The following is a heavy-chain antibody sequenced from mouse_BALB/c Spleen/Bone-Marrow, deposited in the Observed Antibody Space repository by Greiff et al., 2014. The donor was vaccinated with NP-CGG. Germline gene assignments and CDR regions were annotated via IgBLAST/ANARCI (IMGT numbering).Heavy chain of an antibody. CDR2: INPGSGGT. V-gene: IGHV1-54*01. CDR1: GYAFTNYL. D-gene: IGHD1-2*01. Sequence: QVQLKESGAELVRPGTSVKVSCKASGYAFTNYLIEWVKQRPGQGLEWIGEINPGSGGTNYNEKFKGKATLTADKSSSTAYMQLSSLTSDDSAVYFCARRITTARAMDYWGQGTSVTVSS. CDR3: ARRITTARAMDY. J-gene: IGHJ4*01.